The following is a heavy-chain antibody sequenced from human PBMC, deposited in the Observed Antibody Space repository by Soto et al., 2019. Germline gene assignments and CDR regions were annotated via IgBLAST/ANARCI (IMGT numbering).Heavy chain of an antibody. V-gene: IGHV4-4*02. J-gene: IGHJ5*02. CDR1: GGSISSSNL. Sequence: SETLCLTCAVSGGSISSSNLWSWVRQPPGKGLEWIGEIYHSGSTYYNPSLKSRVTISVDKSKNQFSLKLSSVTAADTAVYYCASVAKTINWPDNWGQGTLVTVSS. CDR3: ASVAKTINWPDN. CDR2: IYHSGST.